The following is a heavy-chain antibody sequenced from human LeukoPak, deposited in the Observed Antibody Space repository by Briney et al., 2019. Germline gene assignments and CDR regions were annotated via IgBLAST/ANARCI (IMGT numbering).Heavy chain of an antibody. Sequence: GGSLRLSCAASGFTFSSYSMNWVRQAPGKGLEWVSAISGSGGSTYYADSVKGRFTISRDNSKNTLYLQMNSLRAEDTAVYYCAKGPDSGSYFYYYYYGMDVWGQGTTVTVSS. V-gene: IGHV3-23*01. CDR3: AKGPDSGSYFYYYYYGMDV. J-gene: IGHJ6*02. CDR2: ISGSGGST. D-gene: IGHD1-26*01. CDR1: GFTFSSYS.